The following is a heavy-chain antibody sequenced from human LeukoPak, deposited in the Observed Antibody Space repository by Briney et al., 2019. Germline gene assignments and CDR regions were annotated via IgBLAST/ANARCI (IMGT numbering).Heavy chain of an antibody. J-gene: IGHJ4*02. CDR1: AGSISSSDW. V-gene: IGHV4-4*02. Sequence: PSGTLSLTCAVSAGSISSSDWWSWVRQPPGKGLEWIGYIYQTESPKYNASLQSRVTISLDRSKNQFSLKLTSVTAADTAVYYCARDHHCSGSRCPFDYWGQGALVTVSS. CDR3: ARDHHCSGSRCPFDY. D-gene: IGHD2-2*01. CDR2: IYQTESP.